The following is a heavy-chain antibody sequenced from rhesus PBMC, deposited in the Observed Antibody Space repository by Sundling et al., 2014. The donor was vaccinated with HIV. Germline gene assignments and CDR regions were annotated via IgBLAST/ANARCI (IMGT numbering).Heavy chain of an antibody. J-gene: IGHJ6*01. Sequence: QVHLQESGPGLVKPSDTLSLTCGVSGGSFSANYWGWIRQPPGKGLEWIGYIYGGSGSAFYNPSLQSRVALSTDTSRNQFSLILNSVTDADTAVYYCARKEGGYSGSYALDSWGQGVVVTVSS. CDR2: IYGGSGSA. CDR1: GGSFSANY. CDR3: ARKEGGYSGSYALDS. D-gene: IGHD3-16*01. V-gene: IGHV4-147*01.